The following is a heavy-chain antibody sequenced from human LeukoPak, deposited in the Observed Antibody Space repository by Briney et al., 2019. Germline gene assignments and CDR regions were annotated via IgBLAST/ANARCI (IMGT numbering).Heavy chain of an antibody. Sequence: TGGSLRLSCAASGSTFTNYAMTRVRQAPGKGLEWVSSISDTYATTYYTDSVKGRCTISRDNSKNTVYLQLNNLRAEDTAVYFCVRHDSFIPFWGQGTLVTVSS. J-gene: IGHJ4*02. CDR2: ISDTYATT. CDR1: GSTFTNYA. CDR3: VRHDSFIPF. V-gene: IGHV3-23*01. D-gene: IGHD2-21*01.